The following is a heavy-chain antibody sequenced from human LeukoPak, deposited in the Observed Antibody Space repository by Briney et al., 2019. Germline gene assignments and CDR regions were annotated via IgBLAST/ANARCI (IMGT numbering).Heavy chain of an antibody. J-gene: IGHJ3*02. CDR3: ARDQLGTRDAFDI. D-gene: IGHD6-13*01. CDR2: INHSGST. CDR1: GGSFSGYY. V-gene: IGHV4-34*01. Sequence: SETLSLTCAVYGGSFSGYYWSWIRLPPGKGLEWIGEINHSGSTNYNPSLKSRVTISVDTSKNQFSLKLSSVTAADTAVYYCARDQLGTRDAFDIWGQGTMVTVSS.